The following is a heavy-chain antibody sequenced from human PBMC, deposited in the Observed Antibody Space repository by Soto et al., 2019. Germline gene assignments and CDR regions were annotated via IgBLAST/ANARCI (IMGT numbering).Heavy chain of an antibody. D-gene: IGHD3-9*01. CDR2: INHSGST. CDR3: ARGTPLLRYFDWSLGSYGMDV. J-gene: IGHJ6*02. CDR1: GGSFSGYY. V-gene: IGHV4-34*01. Sequence: SETLSLTCAVYGGSFSGYYWSWIRQPPGKGLEWIGEINHSGSTNYNPSLKSRVTISVDTSKNQFSLKLSSVTAADTAVYYCARGTPLLRYFDWSLGSYGMDVWGQGTTVTVSS.